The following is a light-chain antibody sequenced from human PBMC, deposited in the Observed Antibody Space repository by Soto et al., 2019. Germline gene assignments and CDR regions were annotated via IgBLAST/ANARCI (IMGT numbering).Light chain of an antibody. CDR3: SSYRHRNILV. CDR2: EVS. Sequence: QSALTQPASVSGSPGQSLTISCTGTSSDIGDYDYVSWYQQHAGKAPKLVIYEVSERPSGVSNRFSGSKSGSTASLTISGLQAEDEAEYYCSSYRHRNILVFGTGTKVTVL. V-gene: IGLV2-14*01. CDR1: SSDIGDYDY. J-gene: IGLJ1*01.